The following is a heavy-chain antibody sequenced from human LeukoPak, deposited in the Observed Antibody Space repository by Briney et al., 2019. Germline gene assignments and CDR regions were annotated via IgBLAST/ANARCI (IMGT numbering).Heavy chain of an antibody. CDR3: AKDILNWGSDY. J-gene: IGHJ4*02. CDR1: GFTFSSYY. D-gene: IGHD7-27*01. V-gene: IGHV3-23*01. Sequence: SGGSLRLSCAASGFTFSSYYMSWVRQAPGEGLEWVSGINKNGDGTYYADSVKGRFTISRDNSKNTLFLQISSLRVEDTAVYYCAKDILNWGSDYWGQGTLVTVSS. CDR2: INKNGDGT.